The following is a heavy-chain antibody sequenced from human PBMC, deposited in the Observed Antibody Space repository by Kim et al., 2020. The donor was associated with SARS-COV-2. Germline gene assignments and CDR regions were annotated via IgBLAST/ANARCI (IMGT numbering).Heavy chain of an antibody. V-gene: IGHV1-18*01. CDR3: ARDRKHGLDS. Sequence: ASVKVSCKASGYTFITNGISWVRQAPGQGLEWMGWIDPYNSVTNYTHKLQGRVTLTTDTSTGTAYMELGSLISDDTALYYCARDRKHGLDSWGQGTPVTV. CDR2: IDPYNSVT. J-gene: IGHJ4*02. CDR1: GYTFITNG.